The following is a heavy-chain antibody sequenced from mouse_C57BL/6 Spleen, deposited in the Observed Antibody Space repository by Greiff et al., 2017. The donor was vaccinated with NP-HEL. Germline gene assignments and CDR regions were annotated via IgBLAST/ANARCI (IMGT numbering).Heavy chain of an antibody. V-gene: IGHV3-1*01. CDR1: GYSITSGYD. J-gene: IGHJ3*01. Sequence: EVQLQESGPGMVKPSQSLSLTCTVTGYSITSGYDWHWIRHFPGNKLEWMGYISYSGSTNYNPSLKSRISITHDTSKNHFFLKLNSVTTEDTATYYCARGDGSSFAWFAYWGQGTLVTVSA. D-gene: IGHD1-1*01. CDR3: ARGDGSSFAWFAY. CDR2: ISYSGST.